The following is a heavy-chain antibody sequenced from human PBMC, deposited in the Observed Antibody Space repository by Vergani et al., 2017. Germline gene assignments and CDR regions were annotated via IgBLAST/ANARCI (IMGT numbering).Heavy chain of an antibody. J-gene: IGHJ3*02. D-gene: IGHD5-24*01. V-gene: IGHV3-7*03. Sequence: VQLVESGGGLVQPGGSLRLSCAASGFTFSSYWMSWVRQAPGKGLEWVANIKQDGSEKYYVDSVKGRFTISRDNAKNSLYLQMNSLRAEDTAVYYCAKLVEMATYGFDIWGQGTMVTVSS. CDR2: IKQDGSEK. CDR1: GFTFSSYW. CDR3: AKLVEMATYGFDI.